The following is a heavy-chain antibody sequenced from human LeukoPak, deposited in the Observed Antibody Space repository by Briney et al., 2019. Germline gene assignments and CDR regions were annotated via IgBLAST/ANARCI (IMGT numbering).Heavy chain of an antibody. CDR2: IHYGGNT. V-gene: IGHV4-39*07. Sequence: PSETLSLTCTVSGGSISSSIYYWGWIRQLPGKGLEWVGHIHYGGNTYYNPSLKSRVTISVDTSKNQFSLKLRSVTAADTAVYYCARDRSELGDCYFDYWGQGTLVTVSS. CDR1: GGSISSSIYY. J-gene: IGHJ4*02. D-gene: IGHD2-21*02. CDR3: ARDRSELGDCYFDY.